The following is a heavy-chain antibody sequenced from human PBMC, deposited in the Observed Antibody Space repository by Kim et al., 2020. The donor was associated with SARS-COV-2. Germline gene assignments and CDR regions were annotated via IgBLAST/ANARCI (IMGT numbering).Heavy chain of an antibody. D-gene: IGHD2-2*01. Sequence: GGSLRLSCAASGFTFSSYSMNWVRQAPGKGLEWVSSISSSSSYIYYADSVKGRFTISRDNAKNSLYLQMNSLRAEDTAVYYCARAPGCSSISCYSYYYYMDVWGKGTTVTVSS. CDR2: ISSSSSYI. V-gene: IGHV3-21*01. J-gene: IGHJ6*03. CDR1: GFTFSSYS. CDR3: ARAPGCSSISCYSYYYYMDV.